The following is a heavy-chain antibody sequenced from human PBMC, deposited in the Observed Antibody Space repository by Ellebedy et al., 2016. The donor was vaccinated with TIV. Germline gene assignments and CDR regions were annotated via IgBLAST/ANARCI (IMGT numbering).Heavy chain of an antibody. Sequence: SETLSLTXTVSGGSISSSSYYWGWIRQPPGKGLEWIGSIYYSGSTYYNPSLKSRVTISVDTSKNQFSLKLSSVTAADTAVYYCARDRYCSSTSCYYFDYWGQGTLVTVSS. J-gene: IGHJ4*02. V-gene: IGHV4-39*07. D-gene: IGHD2-2*01. CDR3: ARDRYCSSTSCYYFDY. CDR2: IYYSGST. CDR1: GGSISSSSYY.